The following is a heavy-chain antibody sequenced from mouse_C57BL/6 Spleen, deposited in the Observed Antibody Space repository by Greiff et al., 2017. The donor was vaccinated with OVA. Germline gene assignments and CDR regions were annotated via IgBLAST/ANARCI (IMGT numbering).Heavy chain of an antibody. D-gene: IGHD1-1*01. CDR2: IDPSDSYT. V-gene: IGHV1-50*01. J-gene: IGHJ1*03. CDR1: GYTFTSYW. CDR3: ARGYYGSSYGYFDV. Sequence: VQLQQPGAELVKPGASVKMSCKASGYTFTSYWMQWVKQRPGQGLEWIGEIDPSDSYTNYNQKFKGKATLTVDTSSSTAYMQLSSLTSEDSAVYYCARGYYGSSYGYFDVWGTGPTVTVSS.